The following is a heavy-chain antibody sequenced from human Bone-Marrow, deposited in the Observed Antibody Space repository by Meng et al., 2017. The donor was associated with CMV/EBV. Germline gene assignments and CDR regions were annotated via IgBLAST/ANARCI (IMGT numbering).Heavy chain of an antibody. CDR1: GYTFSTYD. CDR3: ARTQIAVEAGGTKTKYYYYGLDV. Sequence: ASVKVSCKASGYTFSTYDINWVRQAPGQGLEWMGWMNANSGNTGYAQKFQGRVSMTRDTSTRTAHMELRSLRSEDTAVYYCARTQIAVEAGGTKTKYYYYGLDVWGQGPTVTVYS. D-gene: IGHD1/OR15-1a*01. V-gene: IGHV1-8*02. J-gene: IGHJ6*02. CDR2: MNANSGNT.